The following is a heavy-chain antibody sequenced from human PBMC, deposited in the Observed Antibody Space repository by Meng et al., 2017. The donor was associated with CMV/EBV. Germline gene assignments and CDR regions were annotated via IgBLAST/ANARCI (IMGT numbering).Heavy chain of an antibody. J-gene: IGHJ6*02. CDR3: ARRGSSRYYGMDV. D-gene: IGHD6-13*01. Sequence: GESLKISCKGSGYSFTSYWIGWVRQMPGKGLEWTGIIYPGDSDTRYSPSFQGQVTISADKSISTAYLQWSSLKASDTAMYYCARRGSSRYYGMDVWGQGTTVTVSS. V-gene: IGHV5-51*01. CDR1: GYSFTSYW. CDR2: IYPGDSDT.